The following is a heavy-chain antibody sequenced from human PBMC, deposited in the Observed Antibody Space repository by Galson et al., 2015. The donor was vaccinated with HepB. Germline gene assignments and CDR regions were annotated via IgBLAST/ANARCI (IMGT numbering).Heavy chain of an antibody. CDR2: ISAYNGNT. J-gene: IGHJ5*02. Sequence: SVKVSCKASGYTFTSYGISWVRQAPGQGLEWMGWISAYNGNTNYAQKLQGRVTMTTDTSTSTAYMELRSLRSDDTAVYYCARAVTDIVLSWFDPWGQGTLVTVSS. V-gene: IGHV1-18*04. D-gene: IGHD4-17*01. CDR1: GYTFTSYG. CDR3: ARAVTDIVLSWFDP.